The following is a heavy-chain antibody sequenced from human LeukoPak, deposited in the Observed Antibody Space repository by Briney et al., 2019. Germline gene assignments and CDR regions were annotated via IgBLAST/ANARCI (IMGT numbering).Heavy chain of an antibody. CDR2: INWNSDNI. J-gene: IGHJ3*02. CDR1: GFTFNDHG. CDR3: ARASYYDDTTGLGSVDI. Sequence: PGRSLRLSCAASGFTFNDHGIYWVRQAPGKGLEWVSGINWNSDNIGYADSVKGRFTISRDDAKNSLFLQMNSLRAEDTALYYCARASYYDDTTGLGSVDIWGQGTLVTVSS. V-gene: IGHV3-9*01. D-gene: IGHD3-22*01.